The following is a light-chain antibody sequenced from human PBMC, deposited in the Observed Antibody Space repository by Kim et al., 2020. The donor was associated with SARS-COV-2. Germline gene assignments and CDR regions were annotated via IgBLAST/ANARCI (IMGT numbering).Light chain of an antibody. CDR3: QHYIRFPYT. V-gene: IGKV1-5*03. CDR2: LAS. CDR1: QTISTW. Sequence: DIQMTQSPSTLSASVGDRVTITCRASQTISTWLAWYQQKPGKAPKLLLYLASTLESGVPSRFSGSESGTEFTLTIDSLQPDDFATYYCQHYIRFPYTFGQGTKLEI. J-gene: IGKJ2*01.